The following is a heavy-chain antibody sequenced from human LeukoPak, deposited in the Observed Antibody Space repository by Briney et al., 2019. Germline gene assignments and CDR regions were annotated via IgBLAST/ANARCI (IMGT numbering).Heavy chain of an antibody. D-gene: IGHD5-18*01. J-gene: IGHJ4*02. CDR3: AKSGYSYGSGHYYFDY. V-gene: IGHV3-30*18. CDR1: GFTFSSYG. CDR2: ISYDGSNK. Sequence: GGSLRLSCAASGFTFSSYGMHWVRQAPGKGLECVAVISYDGSNKYYADSVKGRFTISRDNSKNTLYLQMNSLRAEDTAVYYCAKSGYSYGSGHYYFDYWGQGTLVTGSS.